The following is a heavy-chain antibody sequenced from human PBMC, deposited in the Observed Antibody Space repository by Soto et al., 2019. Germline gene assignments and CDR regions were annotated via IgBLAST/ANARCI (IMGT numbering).Heavy chain of an antibody. Sequence: QVQLVESGGGVVQPGRSLRLSYAASGFTFSSNGMHWVRQAPGKGLEWVAAISYDGSNKYYADSVKGRFTISRDNPKNTLYLQMNSLRAEDTAVYYCANGYGDHPFHYWGQGPLVTVSS. V-gene: IGHV3-30*18. J-gene: IGHJ4*02. D-gene: IGHD4-17*01. CDR2: ISYDGSNK. CDR3: ANGYGDHPFHY. CDR1: GFTFSSNG.